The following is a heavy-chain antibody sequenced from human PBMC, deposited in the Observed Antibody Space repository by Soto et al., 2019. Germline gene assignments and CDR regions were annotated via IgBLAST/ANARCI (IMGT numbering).Heavy chain of an antibody. Sequence: SGKLSWRTSAVTFMNSPVEWGRQARGQRLEWIGWIIVGNGRTNFAHELQGRLTISRDMSTNTAYMELSGLRSEDTAFYYCAAELYSGGRCCSFDIWGQGTMVTVSS. D-gene: IGHD2-15*01. CDR2: IIVGNGRT. CDR3: AAELYSGGRCCSFDI. J-gene: IGHJ3*02. CDR1: AVTFMNSP. V-gene: IGHV1-58*01.